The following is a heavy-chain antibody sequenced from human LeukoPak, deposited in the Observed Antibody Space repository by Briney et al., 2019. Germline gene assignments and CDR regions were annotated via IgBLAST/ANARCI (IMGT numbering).Heavy chain of an antibody. D-gene: IGHD2-2*02. CDR2: INPNSGGT. V-gene: IGHV1-2*06. J-gene: IGHJ5*02. CDR1: GYTFTGYY. CDR3: ARVRTPNARNCSSTSCYRGNWFDP. Sequence: ASVKVSCKASGYTFTGYYMHWVRQAPGQGLEWVGRINPNSGGTNYAQKFQGRVTMTRDTSISTAYMELSRLRSDDTAVYYCARVRTPNARNCSSTSCYRGNWFDPWGQGTLVTVSS.